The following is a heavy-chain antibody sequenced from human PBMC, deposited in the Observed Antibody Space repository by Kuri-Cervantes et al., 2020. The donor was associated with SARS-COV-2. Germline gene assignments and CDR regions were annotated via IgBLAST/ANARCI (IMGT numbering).Heavy chain of an antibody. CDR2: ISYDGSNK. CDR3: AREMVIDNIFIDY. Sequence: GGSLRLSCAASGFTFSSYAMHWVRQAPGKGLEWVAVISYDGSNKYYADSVKGRFTISRDNSKNTLYLQMNSLRAEDTAVYYCAREMVIDNIFIDYWGQGNLVTVSS. J-gene: IGHJ4*02. D-gene: IGHD2-21*01. V-gene: IGHV3-30-3*01. CDR1: GFTFSSYA.